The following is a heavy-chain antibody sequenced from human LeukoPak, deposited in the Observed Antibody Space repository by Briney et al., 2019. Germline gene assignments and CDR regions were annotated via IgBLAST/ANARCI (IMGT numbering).Heavy chain of an antibody. V-gene: IGHV4-59*12. CDR1: GGSISSYY. D-gene: IGHD2-2*01. CDR3: ARAQAYSYCSSTSCFHDAFDI. Sequence: SETLSLTCTVSGGSISSYYWSWIRQPPGKGLEWIGYIYYSGSTYYNPSLKSRVTISVDRSKNQFSLKLSSVTAADTAVYYCARAQAYSYCSSTSCFHDAFDIWGQGTMVTVSS. CDR2: IYYSGST. J-gene: IGHJ3*02.